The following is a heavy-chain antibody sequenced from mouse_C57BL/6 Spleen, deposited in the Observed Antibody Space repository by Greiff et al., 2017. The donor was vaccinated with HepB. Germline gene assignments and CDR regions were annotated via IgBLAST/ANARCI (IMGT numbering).Heavy chain of an antibody. V-gene: IGHV2-3*01. J-gene: IGHJ4*01. CDR2: IWGDGST. Sequence: VQGVESGPGLVAPSQSLSITCTVSGFSFTSYGVSWVRQPPGKGLEWLGVIWGDGSTNYHSALISRLSISKDNSKSQVFLKLNSLQTDDTATYYCAKEGITTVGGYYAMDYWGQGTSVTVSS. D-gene: IGHD1-1*01. CDR3: AKEGITTVGGYYAMDY. CDR1: GFSFTSYG.